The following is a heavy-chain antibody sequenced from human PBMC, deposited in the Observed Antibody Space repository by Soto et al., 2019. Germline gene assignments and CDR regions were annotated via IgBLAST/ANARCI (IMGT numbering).Heavy chain of an antibody. CDR1: GYTFTSYG. CDR3: ARGKRYSYVPREMATPNFDC. V-gene: IGHV1-18*04. D-gene: IGHD5-18*01. J-gene: IGHJ4*02. CDR2: ISAYNGNT. Sequence: ASVKVSCKASGYTFTSYGISWVRQAPGQGLEWMGWISAYNGNTNYAQKLQGRVTMTTDTSTSTAYMELRSLRAEDAAVYYCARGKRYSYVPREMATPNFDCWGQGTLVTVSS.